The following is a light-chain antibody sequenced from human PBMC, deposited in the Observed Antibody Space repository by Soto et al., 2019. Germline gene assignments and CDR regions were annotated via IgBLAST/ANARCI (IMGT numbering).Light chain of an antibody. V-gene: IGKV1-5*03. CDR2: KVS. CDR3: QEYNSYSRT. J-gene: IGKJ1*01. CDR1: QSVGSW. Sequence: DIQMTQSPSILYASVGDRVTITCRASQSVGSWLAWYQQKPGKAPKVLIYKVSDLETGVPSRFSGSGFGTEFTLTISSLQPDDFATYYCQEYNSYSRTFGPGTKVEIK.